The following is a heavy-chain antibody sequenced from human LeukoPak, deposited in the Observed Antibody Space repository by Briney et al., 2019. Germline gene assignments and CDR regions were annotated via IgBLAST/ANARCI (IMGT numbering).Heavy chain of an antibody. J-gene: IGHJ4*02. CDR2: ISSSSSYT. V-gene: IGHV3-21*01. CDR1: GFTFSSYC. CDR3: ARDRSIAAAGSLNY. Sequence: GGSLRLSCAASGFTFSSYCMNWVRQAPGKGLEWVSSISSSSSYTYYADSVKGRFTISTDNAKNSLYLQMNSLRAEKTAVYYCARDRSIAAAGSLNYWGQGTLVTVSS. D-gene: IGHD6-13*01.